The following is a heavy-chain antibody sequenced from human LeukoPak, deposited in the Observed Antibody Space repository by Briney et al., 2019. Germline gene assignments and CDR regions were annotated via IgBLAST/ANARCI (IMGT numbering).Heavy chain of an antibody. J-gene: IGHJ4*02. CDR1: GFTFSSYA. CDR3: AKDLSKYSSGYHYDY. V-gene: IGHV3-23*01. D-gene: IGHD3-22*01. Sequence: GGSLRLSCAASGFTFSSYAMSWVRQAPGKGLEWVSAISGSGGSTYYADSVKGRFTISRDNSKNTLYLQMNSLRAEDTAVYYCAKDLSKYSSGYHYDYWGQGTLVTVSS. CDR2: ISGSGGST.